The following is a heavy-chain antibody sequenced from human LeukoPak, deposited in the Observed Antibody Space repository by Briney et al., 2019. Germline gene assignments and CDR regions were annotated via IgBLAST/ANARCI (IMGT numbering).Heavy chain of an antibody. V-gene: IGHV1-2*02. Sequence: ASVKVSCKASGYIFTGYYMHWVRQAPGQGLEWMGWINPNSGGTNYAQTFQGRVTMTRDTSISTAYMELSRLRSDDTAVYYCARDLGRLRYFDWLLSSPLYFDYWGQGTLVTVSS. CDR2: INPNSGGT. J-gene: IGHJ4*02. D-gene: IGHD3-9*01. CDR1: GYIFTGYY. CDR3: ARDLGRLRYFDWLLSSPLYFDY.